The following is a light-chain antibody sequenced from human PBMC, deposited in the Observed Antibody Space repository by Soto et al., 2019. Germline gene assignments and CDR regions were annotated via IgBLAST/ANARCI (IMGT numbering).Light chain of an antibody. J-gene: IGLJ3*02. CDR1: SSDVGGYNF. V-gene: IGLV2-14*01. CDR3: ATWDDSLNGWV. Sequence: QSVLTQPASVSGSPGQSITISCTGTSSDVGGYNFVSWYQQHPGKAPKLMIYEVNNRPSGVSNRFSGSKSGNTASLAISGLLSEDESDYYCATWDDSLNGWVFGGGTKLTVL. CDR2: EVN.